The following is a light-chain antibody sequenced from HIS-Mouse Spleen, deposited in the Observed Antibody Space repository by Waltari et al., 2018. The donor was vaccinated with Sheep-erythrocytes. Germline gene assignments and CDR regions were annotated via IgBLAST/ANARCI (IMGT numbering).Light chain of an antibody. J-gene: IGLJ3*02. CDR2: DVS. CDR1: SSHVGGYNY. CDR3: CSYAGSSTPWV. Sequence: QSALTPPRSASGSPGQSATISCPGTSSHVGGYNYVSWYQQHPGKAPKLLIYDVSKRPSGVPDRFSGSKCCNTASLTISGRQAEDEADYYCCSYAGSSTPWVFGGGTKVTVL. V-gene: IGLV2-11*01.